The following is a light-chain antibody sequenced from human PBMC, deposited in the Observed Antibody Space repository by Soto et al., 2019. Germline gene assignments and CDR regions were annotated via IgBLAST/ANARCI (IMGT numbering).Light chain of an antibody. V-gene: IGKV3-20*01. CDR1: QGVSSSY. J-gene: IGKJ1*01. CDR2: GAS. Sequence: EIVLTQSPGTLSLSPGERATLSCRASQGVSSSYLGWYQQKPGQAPRLLIYGASSRATGIPDRFRGSGSGTDFTLTVSRLEPEDFAVYYCQYYGSYPTTFGQGTKVEVK. CDR3: QYYGSYPTT.